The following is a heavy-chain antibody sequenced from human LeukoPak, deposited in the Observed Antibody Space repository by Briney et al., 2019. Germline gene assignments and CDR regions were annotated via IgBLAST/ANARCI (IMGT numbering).Heavy chain of an antibody. CDR3: AGGWYWDDYYYYYMDV. CDR1: GGSISSGSYY. CDR2: IYTSGST. V-gene: IGHV4-61*02. J-gene: IGHJ6*03. Sequence: SQTLSLTCTASGGSISSGSYYWSWIRQPAGKGLEWIVRIYTSGSTNYNPSLKSRVTISVDTSKTQFSLKLSSVTAADTAVYYCAGGWYWDDYYYYYMDVWGKGTTVTVSS. D-gene: IGHD6-19*01.